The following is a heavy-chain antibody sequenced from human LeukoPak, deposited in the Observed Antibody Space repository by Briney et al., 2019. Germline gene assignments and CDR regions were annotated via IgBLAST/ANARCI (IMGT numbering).Heavy chain of an antibody. V-gene: IGHV4-59*01. Sequence: SETLSLTCAVSGGSINSYYWSWIRQPPGKELEWIGYTSYSRGTKYNPSLKSRVTMSVDTSKKQFSLKLTSVTAADTAVYYCARSEGSGNYFDHWGQGTLVIVSS. CDR3: ARSEGSGNYFDH. CDR1: GGSINSYY. J-gene: IGHJ4*02. D-gene: IGHD3-10*01. CDR2: TSYSRGT.